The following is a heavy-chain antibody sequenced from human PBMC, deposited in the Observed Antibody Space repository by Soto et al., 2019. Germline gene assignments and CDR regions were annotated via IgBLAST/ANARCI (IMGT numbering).Heavy chain of an antibody. Sequence: ASVKVSCKASGGTFSSYAISWVRQAPGQGLEWMGGIIPIFGTANYAQKFQGRVTITADESTSTAYMELSSLRSEDTAVYYCANADVRGYSGYDYGSSGWYLILDYWGQGTLVTVSS. V-gene: IGHV1-69*13. CDR1: GGTFSSYA. J-gene: IGHJ4*02. CDR3: ANADVRGYSGYDYGSSGWYLILDY. D-gene: IGHD5-12*01. CDR2: IIPIFGTA.